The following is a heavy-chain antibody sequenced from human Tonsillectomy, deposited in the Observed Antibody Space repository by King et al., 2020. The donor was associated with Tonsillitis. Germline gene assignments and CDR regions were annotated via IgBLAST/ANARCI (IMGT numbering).Heavy chain of an antibody. D-gene: IGHD3-22*01. J-gene: IGHJ4*02. CDR1: GYTFASYG. CDR3: ARDINYYNSSGYYWGAFDY. Sequence: VQLVESGAEVKKPGASVKVSCKASGYTFASYGISWVRQAPGQGLEWMGWIGVYNGKTKYAQRLQDRVTVITDTSANTAYMELRSLRSDDTAMYYCARDINYYNSSGYYWGAFDYWGQGTLITVSS. CDR2: IGVYNGKT. V-gene: IGHV1-18*01.